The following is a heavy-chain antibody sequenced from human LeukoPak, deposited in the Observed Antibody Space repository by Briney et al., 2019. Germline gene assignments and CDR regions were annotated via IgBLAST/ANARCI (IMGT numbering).Heavy chain of an antibody. J-gene: IGHJ6*02. Sequence: KPSETLSLTCAVYGGSFSGYYWSWIRQPPGKGLEWIGEINHSGSTNYNPSLKSRVTISVDTSKNQFSLKLSSVTAADTAVYYCARVNLGYCSSASCYYYYGMDVWGQGTTVTVSS. CDR2: INHSGST. V-gene: IGHV4-34*01. CDR1: GGSFSGYY. CDR3: ARVNLGYCSSASCYYYYGMDV. D-gene: IGHD2-2*01.